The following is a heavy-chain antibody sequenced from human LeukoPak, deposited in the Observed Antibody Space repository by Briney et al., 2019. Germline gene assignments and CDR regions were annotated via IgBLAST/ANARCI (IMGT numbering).Heavy chain of an antibody. Sequence: GGSLRLSCAASGFTFSNYVMQWVRQAPGKGLEWVAVISYDGSNKYYADSVKGRFTISRDNSKNTLYLQMNSLRAEDTAVYYCARDSYYDSGDPTAPDAFDIWGQGTMVTVSS. CDR1: GFTFSNYV. CDR3: ARDSYYDSGDPTAPDAFDI. D-gene: IGHD3-22*01. J-gene: IGHJ3*02. CDR2: ISYDGSNK. V-gene: IGHV3-30*03.